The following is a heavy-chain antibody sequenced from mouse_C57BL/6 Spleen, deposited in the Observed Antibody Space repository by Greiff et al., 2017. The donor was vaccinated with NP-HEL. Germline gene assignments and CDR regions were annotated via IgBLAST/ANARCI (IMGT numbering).Heavy chain of an antibody. CDR3: ARGDYSNYYFDY. V-gene: IGHV5-17*01. CDR2: ISSGSSTI. D-gene: IGHD2-5*01. Sequence: EVQVVESGGGLVKPGGSLKLSCAASGFTFSDYGMHWVRQAPEKGLEWVAYISSGSSTIYYADTVKGRFTISRDNAKNTLFLQMTSLRSEDTAMYYCARGDYSNYYFDYWGQGTTLTVSS. CDR1: GFTFSDYG. J-gene: IGHJ2*01.